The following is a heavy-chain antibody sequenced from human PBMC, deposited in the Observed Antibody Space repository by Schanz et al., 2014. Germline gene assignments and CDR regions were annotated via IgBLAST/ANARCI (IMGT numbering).Heavy chain of an antibody. V-gene: IGHV3-74*01. CDR2: INGDGSRT. CDR3: ANNWNLDY. J-gene: IGHJ4*02. D-gene: IGHD1-20*01. Sequence: VQLVESGGGLVQPGGSLRLSCAASGFTFSNYWMHWVRQAPGKGLVWVSRINGDGSRTAYADSVKGRFTISRDNSKNTLYLQMNSLRAEDTAVYYCANNWNLDYWGQGTLVTVSS. CDR1: GFTFSNYW.